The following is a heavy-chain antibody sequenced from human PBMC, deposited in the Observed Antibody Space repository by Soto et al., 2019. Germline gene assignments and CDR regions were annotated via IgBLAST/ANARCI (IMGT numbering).Heavy chain of an antibody. Sequence: PPETLSLTTTVSGGSINSSSYYWCWIRQPPRKGLEWNGSIYYSGSTYYNPSLKSQVTISVDTSKNQFSLKLSSVTAADTAVYYCASGLVGATLDVWDFDLCGRGSLVT. V-gene: IGHV4-39*01. J-gene: IGHJ2*01. CDR1: GGSINSSSYY. CDR3: ASGLVGATLDVWDFDL. D-gene: IGHD1-26*01. CDR2: IYYSGST.